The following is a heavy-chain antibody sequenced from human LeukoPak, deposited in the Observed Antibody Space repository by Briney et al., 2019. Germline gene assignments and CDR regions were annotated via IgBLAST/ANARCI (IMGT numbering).Heavy chain of an antibody. D-gene: IGHD2-15*01. V-gene: IGHV3-30*02. J-gene: IGHJ4*02. CDR3: AKGRGYCTGGSCYSDY. CDR1: GVTFSTYG. CDR2: IRYDGSNQ. Sequence: GGSLRLSCAASGVTFSTYGMHWVRQAPGRGLEWVAFIRYDGSNQYYADSVKGRFTISRDNSKNTLYLQMNSLRVEDTAIYYCAKGRGYCTGGSCYSDYWGQGTLVTVSS.